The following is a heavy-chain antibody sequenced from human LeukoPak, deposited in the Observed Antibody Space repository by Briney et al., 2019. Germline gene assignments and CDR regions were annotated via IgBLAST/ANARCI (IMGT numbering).Heavy chain of an antibody. CDR2: IYHIGST. D-gene: IGHD2-2*01. CDR1: GGSITRGGYS. CDR3: ARANFCGGTSCYYFDY. V-gene: IGHV4-30-2*01. Sequence: SQTLSLTCAVSGGSITRGGYSWTWIRQPPGRGLDWIGYIYHIGSTYYNPSLESRVTISIDRSNQFSLRLSSVTAADTAVYYCARANFCGGTSCYYFDYWGQGTLVTVSS. J-gene: IGHJ4*02.